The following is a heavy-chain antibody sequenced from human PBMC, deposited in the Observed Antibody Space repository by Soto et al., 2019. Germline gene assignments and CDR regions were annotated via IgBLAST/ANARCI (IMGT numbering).Heavy chain of an antibody. CDR1: GGTFSSYA. J-gene: IGHJ3*02. CDR2: IIPIFGTA. V-gene: IGHV1-69*01. CDR3: ARVRRRDGYRRGAFDI. Sequence: QVQLVQSGAEVKKPGSSVKVSCKASGGTFSSYAISWVRQAPGQGLEWMGGIIPIFGTANYAQKFQGRVTITVDESTSTAYMELSSLRSEDTAVYYCARVRRRDGYRRGAFDIWGQGTMVTVSS. D-gene: IGHD5-12*01.